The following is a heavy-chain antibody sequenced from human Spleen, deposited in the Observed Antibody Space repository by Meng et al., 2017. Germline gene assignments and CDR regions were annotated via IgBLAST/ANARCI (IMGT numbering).Heavy chain of an antibody. D-gene: IGHD2-15*01. CDR1: GYSISSAYY. CDR2: IYPSGGT. V-gene: IGHV4-38-2*02. J-gene: IGHJ4*02. CDR3: ARKAGNCITITCYSLDY. Sequence: SETLSLTCTVSGYSISSAYYWGWIRQPPGKGLEWIASIYPSGGTYYNPSLKSRVTISLDTSKNQFFLKLTSVTAADTAVYYCARKAGNCITITCYSLDYWGQGTLVTVSS.